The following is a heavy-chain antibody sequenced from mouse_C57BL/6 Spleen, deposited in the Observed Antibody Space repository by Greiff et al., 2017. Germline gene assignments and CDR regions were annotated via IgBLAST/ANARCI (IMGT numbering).Heavy chain of an antibody. D-gene: IGHD1-1*01. CDR3: ARGLTTVNAMDY. V-gene: IGHV1-76*01. J-gene: IGHJ4*01. CDR2: IYPGSGNT. Sequence: VQLQQSGAELVRPGASVKLSCKASGYTFTDYYINWVKQRPGQGLEWIARIYPGSGNTYYNEKFKGKATLTAEKSSSTAYMQLSSLTSEDSAVYFCARGLTTVNAMDYWGQGTSVTVSS. CDR1: GYTFTDYY.